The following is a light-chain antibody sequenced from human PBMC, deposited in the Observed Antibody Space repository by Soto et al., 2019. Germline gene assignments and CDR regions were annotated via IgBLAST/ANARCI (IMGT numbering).Light chain of an antibody. V-gene: IGKV1-6*01. J-gene: IGKJ2*01. CDR2: GAS. Sequence: AIQMTQFPSSLSASVGDRVTITCRASQGIRNDLGWYQQKSGRAPKLLIFGASTLQSGVPSRFSGSGSGTDFTPTISSLQPEDFATYYCLHDYSFPYTFGQGTKVDIK. CDR3: LHDYSFPYT. CDR1: QGIRND.